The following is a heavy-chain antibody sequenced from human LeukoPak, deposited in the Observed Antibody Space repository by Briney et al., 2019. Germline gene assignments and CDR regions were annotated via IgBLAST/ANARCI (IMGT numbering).Heavy chain of an antibody. CDR2: MSPNSGDT. CDR1: GYTFTTHD. Sequence: ASVTVSCRASGYTFTTHDINWVRQATGQGLEWMGWMSPNSGDTGYAQKFQGRVTMTSDSSISTAFMELSSLRSEDTAIYYCVRTPPNWGFDYWGQGTLVTVSS. CDR3: VRTPPNWGFDY. J-gene: IGHJ4*02. D-gene: IGHD7-27*01. V-gene: IGHV1-8*01.